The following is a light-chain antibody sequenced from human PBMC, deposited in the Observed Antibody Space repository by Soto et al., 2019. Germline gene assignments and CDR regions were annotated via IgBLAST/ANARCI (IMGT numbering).Light chain of an antibody. CDR3: QQIYSAPLT. V-gene: IGKV1-39*01. CDR2: AAS. CDR1: QSITTY. J-gene: IGKJ4*01. Sequence: DIQMTQSPSSLSASVGDRVTITCRASQSITTYLNWYRQKPGKAPKLLIYAASSLQSGVPSRFSGSGSETEFTLSISSLQPEDVATYFCQQIYSAPLTLGGGTKVDIK.